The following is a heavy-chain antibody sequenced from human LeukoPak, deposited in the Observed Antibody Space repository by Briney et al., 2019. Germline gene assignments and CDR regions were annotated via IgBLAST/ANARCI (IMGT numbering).Heavy chain of an antibody. D-gene: IGHD6-13*01. CDR2: ISGSGGGT. Sequence: GGSLRLSCAASGFTFTSYAMSWVRQAPGKGLEWVSAISGSGGGTNYADSVKGRFTISKDKSKNTLYLQMNSLRAEDTAVYYCAKDGGSWYQDSDYWGQGTLVSVSS. CDR1: GFTFTSYA. V-gene: IGHV3-23*01. J-gene: IGHJ4*02. CDR3: AKDGGSWYQDSDY.